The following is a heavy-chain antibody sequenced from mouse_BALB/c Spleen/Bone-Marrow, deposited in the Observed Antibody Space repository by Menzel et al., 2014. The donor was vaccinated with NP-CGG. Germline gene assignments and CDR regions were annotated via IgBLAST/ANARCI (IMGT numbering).Heavy chain of an antibody. J-gene: IGHJ4*01. CDR3: ARGGYGNVYYAMDY. CDR1: GYTFTSYV. D-gene: IGHD2-10*02. V-gene: IGHV1-14*01. CDR2: INPYNDGT. Sequence: EVQLQQSGPELVKPGASVKMSCKASGYTFTSYVMHWVKQKPGQGLEWIRYINPYNDGTKYNEKFKGKATLTSDKSSSTAYMELSSLTSEDSAVYYCARGGYGNVYYAMDYWGQGTSVTVSS.